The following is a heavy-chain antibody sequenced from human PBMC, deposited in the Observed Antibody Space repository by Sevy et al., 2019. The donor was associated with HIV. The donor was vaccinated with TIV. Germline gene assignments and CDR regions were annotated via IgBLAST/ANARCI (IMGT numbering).Heavy chain of an antibody. CDR3: ASDCCSRGSCFFDY. CDR2: IYAGGTA. J-gene: IGHJ4*02. Sequence: GGSLRLSCVVSGFNIRSNYMSWVRQAPGKGLEWVSHIYAGGTAYYADSVKGRFTFSRDDSKNTVSLQMSSLRVEDAAVYYCASDCCSRGSCFFDYWGQGIQVTVSS. CDR1: GFNIRSNY. D-gene: IGHD2-15*01. V-gene: IGHV3-53*01.